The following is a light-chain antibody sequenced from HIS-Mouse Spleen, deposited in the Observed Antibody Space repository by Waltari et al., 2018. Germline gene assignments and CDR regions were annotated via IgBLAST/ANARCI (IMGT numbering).Light chain of an antibody. CDR3: QAWDSSTVV. CDR1: KLGDKY. Sequence: SYELTQPPSVSVSPGQTASITCSGDKLGDKYACWYQQKPDQSPVLGIYQDSKRPSGIPERFAGSNSGNTATLTISGTQAMDEADYYCQAWDSSTVVFGGGTKLTVL. CDR2: QDS. J-gene: IGLJ2*01. V-gene: IGLV3-1*01.